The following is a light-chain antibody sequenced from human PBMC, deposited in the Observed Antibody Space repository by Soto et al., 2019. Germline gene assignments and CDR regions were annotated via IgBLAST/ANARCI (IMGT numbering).Light chain of an antibody. CDR3: CSYAGSSTL. Sequence: QSVLTQPASVSGSPGQSITISCTGTSSDVGSYNLVSWYQQHPGKAPKLMIYEVSKRPSGVSNRFSGSKSGNTASLTISGLQAEDEADSYCCSYAGSSTLFGTGTKVTVL. V-gene: IGLV2-23*02. CDR1: SSDVGSYNL. CDR2: EVS. J-gene: IGLJ1*01.